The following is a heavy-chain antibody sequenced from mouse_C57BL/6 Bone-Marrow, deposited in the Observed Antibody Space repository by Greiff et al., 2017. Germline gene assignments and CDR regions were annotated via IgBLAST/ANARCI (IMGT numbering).Heavy chain of an antibody. V-gene: IGHV1-15*01. D-gene: IGHD2-1*01. CDR2: IDPETGGT. CDR3: TRENYGNPWYFDV. J-gene: IGHJ1*03. CDR1: GYTFTDYE. Sequence: VQLQQSGAELVRPGASVTLSCKASGYTFTDYEMHWVKQTPVHGLEWIGAIDPETGGTAYNQKFKGKAILTADKSSSTAYMELRSLTSEDSAVYYCTRENYGNPWYFDVWGTGTTVTVSS.